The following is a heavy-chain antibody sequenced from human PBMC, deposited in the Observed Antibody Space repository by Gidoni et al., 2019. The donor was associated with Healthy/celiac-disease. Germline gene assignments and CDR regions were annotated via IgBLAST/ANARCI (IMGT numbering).Heavy chain of an antibody. CDR2: IYYSGST. Sequence: QVQLQESGPGLVKPSQTLSLTCTFPGCSISIGGYYWSWIRQHPGKGLEWIGYIYYSGSTYYNPSLKSRVTISVDTSKNQFSLKLSSVTAADTAVYYCARDRTTVSIFDYWGQGTLVTVSS. V-gene: IGHV4-31*03. J-gene: IGHJ4*02. CDR3: ARDRTTVSIFDY. CDR1: GCSISIGGYY. D-gene: IGHD4-17*01.